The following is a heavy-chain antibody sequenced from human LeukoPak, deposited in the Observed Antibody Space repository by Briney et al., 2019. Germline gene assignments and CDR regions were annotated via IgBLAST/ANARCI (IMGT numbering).Heavy chain of an antibody. D-gene: IGHD7-27*01. CDR1: GFTFSSYS. CDR2: ISNSGSSI. CDR3: GRGHWGLDY. J-gene: IGHJ4*02. Sequence: GGSLRLSCAASGFTFSSYSMNWVRQAPGKGLEWVSYISNSGSSIYYADSVKGRFTTSRDNAKSSLYLQMNSLRAEGTAVYYCGRGHWGLDYWGQGALVTVSS. V-gene: IGHV3-21*05.